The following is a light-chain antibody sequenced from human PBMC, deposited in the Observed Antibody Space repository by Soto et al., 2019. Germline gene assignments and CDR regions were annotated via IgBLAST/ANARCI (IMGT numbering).Light chain of an antibody. CDR3: SSYTSSSTLV. J-gene: IGLJ3*02. V-gene: IGLV2-14*01. Sequence: QSALTQPASVSGSPGQSITISCTGTSSDVGGYNYVSWYQQHPGKAPKFMIYEVSNRPSGVPDRFSGSKSGNTASLTISGLQAEDEASYYCSSYTSSSTLVFGGGTKVTVL. CDR2: EVS. CDR1: SSDVGGYNY.